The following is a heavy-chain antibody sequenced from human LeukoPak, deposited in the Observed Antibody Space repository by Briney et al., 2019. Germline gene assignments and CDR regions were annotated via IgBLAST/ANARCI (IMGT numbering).Heavy chain of an antibody. CDR2: ISSSGSTI. D-gene: IGHD3-10*01. CDR3: ARQPGAGWSDP. CDR1: GFTLSDYY. V-gene: IGHV3-11*01. J-gene: IGHJ5*02. Sequence: GGSLRLSCAASGFTLSDYYMSWIRQAPGKGLEWVSYISSSGSTIYYADSVKGRFTISRDNAKNSLYLQMNSLRAEDTAMYYCARQPGAGWSDPWGQGTLVTVSS.